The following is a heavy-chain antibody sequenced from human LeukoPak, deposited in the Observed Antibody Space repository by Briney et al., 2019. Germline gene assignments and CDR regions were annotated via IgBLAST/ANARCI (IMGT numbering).Heavy chain of an antibody. V-gene: IGHV3-7*01. J-gene: IGHJ4*02. CDR3: ARLLGPDTDF. CDR2: IKQDGSEK. D-gene: IGHD5-18*01. CDR1: GFTFSTHW. Sequence: GGSLRLSCAASGFTFSTHWMAWVRQAPGKGPEWVANIKQDGSEKYYVDSLKGRFTISRDNAKNSLYLQMNSLRADDTVVYYCARLLGPDTDFWGQGTLVTVSS.